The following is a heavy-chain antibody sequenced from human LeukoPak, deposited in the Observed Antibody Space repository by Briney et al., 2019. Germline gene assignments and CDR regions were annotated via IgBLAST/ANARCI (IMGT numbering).Heavy chain of an antibody. Sequence: GGSLRLSCAASGFIFSSYAMSWVRQAPGKGLEWVSAISGSGGSTYYADSVKGRFTISRDNAKNSLYLQMNSLRDEDTAVYYCASSGSYRFDYWGQGTLVTVSS. V-gene: IGHV3-23*01. D-gene: IGHD1-26*01. J-gene: IGHJ4*02. CDR3: ASSGSYRFDY. CDR1: GFIFSSYA. CDR2: ISGSGGST.